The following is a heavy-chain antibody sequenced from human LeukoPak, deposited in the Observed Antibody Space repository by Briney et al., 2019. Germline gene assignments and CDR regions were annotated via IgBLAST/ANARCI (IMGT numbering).Heavy chain of an antibody. CDR2: ISAAGTT. Sequence: YPSETLSLTRTVAVGSISSGGYYWSWIRQPPGKGLEWIAYISAAGTTFYNPSLKSRVTISLDRSKNQFSLNLTSITAADTAVYYCAGQNVPTPHDYWGQGTQVTVSS. D-gene: IGHD2-2*01. CDR1: VGSISSGGYY. CDR3: AGQNVPTPHDY. J-gene: IGHJ4*02. V-gene: IGHV4-30-2*01.